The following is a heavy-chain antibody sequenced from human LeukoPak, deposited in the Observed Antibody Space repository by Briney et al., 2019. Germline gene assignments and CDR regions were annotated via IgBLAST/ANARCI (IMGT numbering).Heavy chain of an antibody. J-gene: IGHJ3*01. CDR1: GYMFSNYW. CDR2: IYPGDSDT. CDR3: ASTDPIHDGFDP. D-gene: IGHD4-17*01. Sequence: GESLKISCEGSGYMFSNYWIVWVRQMPEKGLEWMGIIYPGDSDTTYSPSFQGQVTISADTSINTAYVQWTSLKASDTAMYYCASTDPIHDGFDPWGPGTKVTVSS. V-gene: IGHV5-51*01.